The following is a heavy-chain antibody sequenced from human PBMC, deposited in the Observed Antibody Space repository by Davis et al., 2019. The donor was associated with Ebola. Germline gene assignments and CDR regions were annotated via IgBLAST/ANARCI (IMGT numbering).Heavy chain of an antibody. CDR1: GFTFDDYA. J-gene: IGHJ4*02. D-gene: IGHD2-21*02. CDR3: ASGDSYDY. Sequence: GGSLRLSCAASGFTFDDYAMHWARQAPGKGLEWVSGISWNSGSIGYADSVKGRFTISRDNAKNSLYLQMNSLRAEDTAVYYCASGDSYDYWDQGTLVTVSS. CDR2: ISWNSGSI. V-gene: IGHV3-9*01.